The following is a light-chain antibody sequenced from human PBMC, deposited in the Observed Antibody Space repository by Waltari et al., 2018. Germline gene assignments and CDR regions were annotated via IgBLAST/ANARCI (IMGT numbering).Light chain of an antibody. J-gene: IGKJ1*01. CDR2: DAS. CDR1: QSISTY. CDR3: QQRTIWSGT. V-gene: IGKV3-11*01. Sequence: VVTPSPATLSLSPGERATLSCRASQSISTYLAWYQQKPGQAPRLLIYDASNRATGIPARFSGSGSGTDFTLTISSLEPEDFAVYYCQQRTIWSGTFGQGTKVEIK.